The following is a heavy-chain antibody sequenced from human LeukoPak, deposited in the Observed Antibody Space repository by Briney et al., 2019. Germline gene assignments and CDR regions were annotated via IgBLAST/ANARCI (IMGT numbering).Heavy chain of an antibody. CDR2: VSVGGGTT. CDR3: AKWSGSDY. CDR1: GFTFTNYA. Sequence: PGGSLRLSCAAAGFTFTNYAVSWVSQDPGEWLGWVSSVSVGGGTTYYADSVKGRFTISRDNSKNTVFLQMNSLRAEDTAVYYCAKWSGSDYWGQGTLVTVSS. V-gene: IGHV3-23*01. D-gene: IGHD5-12*01. J-gene: IGHJ4*02.